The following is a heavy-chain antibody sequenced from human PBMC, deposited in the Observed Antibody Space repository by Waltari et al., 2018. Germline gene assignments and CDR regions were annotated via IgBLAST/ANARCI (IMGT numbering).Heavy chain of an antibody. CDR2: IRYDGSNK. D-gene: IGHD3-10*01. J-gene: IGHJ4*02. CDR1: GFTFSSYN. Sequence: QVQLVESGGGVVQPGGSLRLSCAASGFTFSSYNMPWVRQAPGKGLEWVAFIRYDGSNKYYADSVKGRFTISRDNSKNTLYLQMNSLRAEDTAVYYCAKDHETYYYGSGSYLDYWGQGTLVTVSS. CDR3: AKDHETYYYGSGSYLDY. V-gene: IGHV3-30*02.